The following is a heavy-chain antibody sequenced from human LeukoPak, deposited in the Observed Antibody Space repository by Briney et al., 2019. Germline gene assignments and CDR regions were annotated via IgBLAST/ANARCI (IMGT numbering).Heavy chain of an antibody. V-gene: IGHV3-20*04. CDR2: ISWNSGSI. D-gene: IGHD1-26*01. J-gene: IGHJ4*02. CDR3: ARRRDSGSLQHFDY. Sequence: GGSLRLSCAASGFTFDDYGMSWVRQAPGKGLEWVSGISWNSGSIGYADSVKGRFTISRDNAKNSLYLQMNSLRAEDTAVYYCARRRDSGSLQHFDYWGQGTLVTVSS. CDR1: GFTFDDYG.